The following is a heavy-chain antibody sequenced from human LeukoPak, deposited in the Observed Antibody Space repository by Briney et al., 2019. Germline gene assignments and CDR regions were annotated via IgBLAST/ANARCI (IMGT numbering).Heavy chain of an antibody. CDR1: GGSFSGYY. CDR2: INHSGST. CDR3: ASRVVPAARAEYFQH. J-gene: IGHJ1*01. V-gene: IGHV4-34*01. D-gene: IGHD2-2*01. Sequence: SETLSLTCAVYGGSFSGYYWSWIRQPPGKGLEWIGEINHSGSTNYNPSLKSRVTISVDTFKNQFSLKLSSVTAADTAVYYCASRVVPAARAEYFQHWGQGTLATVSS.